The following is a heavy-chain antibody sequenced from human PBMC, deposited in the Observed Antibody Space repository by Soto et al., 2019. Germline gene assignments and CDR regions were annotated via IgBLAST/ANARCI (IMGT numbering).Heavy chain of an antibody. CDR1: GGSISSGGYY. V-gene: IGHV4-31*03. CDR3: ARDLHSSSWSSAKKLFDAFDI. CDR2: IYYSGST. J-gene: IGHJ3*02. D-gene: IGHD6-13*01. Sequence: PSETLSLTCTVSGGSISSGGYYWCWIRQHPGKGLEWIGYIYYSGSTYYNPSLKSRVTISVDTSKNQFSLKLSSVTAADTAVYYCARDLHSSSWSSAKKLFDAFDIWGQGTMVTVSS.